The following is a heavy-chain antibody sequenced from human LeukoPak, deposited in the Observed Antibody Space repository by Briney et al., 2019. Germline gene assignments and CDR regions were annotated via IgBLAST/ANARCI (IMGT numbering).Heavy chain of an antibody. J-gene: IGHJ4*02. V-gene: IGHV3-21*01. CDR2: ISSSSSYI. CDR1: GFTFSSYS. D-gene: IGHD5-24*01. Sequence: GGSLRLSCAASGFTFSSYSMNWVRQAPGKGLEWVSSISSSSSYIYYADSVKGRFTISRDNAKNSLYLQMNSLRAEDTAVYYCARDFRVEMATISPIFGYWGQGTLVTVFS. CDR3: ARDFRVEMATISPIFGY.